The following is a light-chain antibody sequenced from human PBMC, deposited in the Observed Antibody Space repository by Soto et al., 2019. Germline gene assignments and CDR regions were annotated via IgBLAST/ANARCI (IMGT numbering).Light chain of an antibody. CDR1: QSFSNS. V-gene: IGKV3-11*01. Sequence: EIVLTQSPATLSLSPGERATLSCRASQSFSNSLAWYQQRPGQAPRLLIYGTSNRATGIPARFSGSGSGTAFTLTINSLEPEDFAVYYCQQCGNSSTFGQGTKVEIK. CDR3: QQCGNSST. J-gene: IGKJ1*01. CDR2: GTS.